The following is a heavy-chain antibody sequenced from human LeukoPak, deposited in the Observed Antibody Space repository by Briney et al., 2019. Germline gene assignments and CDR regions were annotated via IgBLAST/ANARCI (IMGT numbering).Heavy chain of an antibody. CDR3: ARPLYEKGQYYGSGRIDAFDI. CDR2: IYYSGST. D-gene: IGHD3-10*01. CDR1: GGSISSSSYY. J-gene: IGHJ3*02. Sequence: SGTLSLTCTVSGGSISSSSYYWGWIRQPPGKGLEWIGSIYYSGSTYYNPSLKSRVTISVDTSKNQFSLKLSSVTAADTAVYYCARPLYEKGQYYGSGRIDAFDIWGQGTMVTVSS. V-gene: IGHV4-39*01.